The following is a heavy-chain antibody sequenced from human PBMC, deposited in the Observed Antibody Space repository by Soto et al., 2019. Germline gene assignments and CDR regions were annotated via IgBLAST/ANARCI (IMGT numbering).Heavy chain of an antibody. J-gene: IGHJ4*02. D-gene: IGHD3-22*01. CDR1: GFTFSVFA. V-gene: IGHV3-23*01. Sequence: EVQLLESGGGLVQPGRSLRLSCAASGFTFSVFAMTWVRQAPGKGLEWVSTISGSAGSTYFADSVKGRFTISRDNSNNTLDLQMNRLRAADMAVYFCVRRNGLTGASSGHFDYWGPGPLVTVYS. CDR2: ISGSAGST. CDR3: VRRNGLTGASSGHFDY.